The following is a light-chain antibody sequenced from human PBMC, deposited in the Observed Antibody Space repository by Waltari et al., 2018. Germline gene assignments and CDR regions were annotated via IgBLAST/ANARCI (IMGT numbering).Light chain of an antibody. J-gene: IGKJ2*01. CDR3: MQGLQTLYT. CDR1: QSLLHSNGYNY. V-gene: IGKV2-28*01. Sequence: EIVMTQSPLSLPVSPGEPASISCRSSQSLLHSNGYNYLDWYLQKPGQSPQLLIYLGSNRASGVPDRFSGSGSGTDFTLKISRVEAGDVGVYYCMQGLQTLYTFGQGTKLEIK. CDR2: LGS.